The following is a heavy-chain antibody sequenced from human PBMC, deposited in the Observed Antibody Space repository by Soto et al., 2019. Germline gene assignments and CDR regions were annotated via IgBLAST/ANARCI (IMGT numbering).Heavy chain of an antibody. Sequence: GGSLRLSCAASGFTFSSYAMSWVRQAPGKGLEWVSAISGSGGTTYYADSVKGRFTISRDNSKNTLYLQMNSLRAEDTAVYYCAKGGAQLLHYNWFDPWGQGTLVTVS. CDR2: ISGSGGTT. J-gene: IGHJ5*02. D-gene: IGHD2-2*01. V-gene: IGHV3-23*01. CDR1: GFTFSSYA. CDR3: AKGGAQLLHYNWFDP.